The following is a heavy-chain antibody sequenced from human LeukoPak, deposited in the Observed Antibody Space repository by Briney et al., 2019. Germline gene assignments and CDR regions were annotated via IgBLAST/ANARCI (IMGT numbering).Heavy chain of an antibody. J-gene: IGHJ4*02. CDR1: GFTFSSYE. CDR2: ISSSGSTI. Sequence: GGSLRLSCAASGFTFSSYEMNWVRQAPGKGLEWVSYISSSGSTIYYADSVEGRFTISRDNAKNSLYLQMNSLRAEDTAVYYCARSPRGYSFYFDYWGQGTLVTVSS. V-gene: IGHV3-48*03. D-gene: IGHD3-22*01. CDR3: ARSPRGYSFYFDY.